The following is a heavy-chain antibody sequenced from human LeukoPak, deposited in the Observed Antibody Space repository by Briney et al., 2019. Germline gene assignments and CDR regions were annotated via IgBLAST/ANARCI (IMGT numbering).Heavy chain of an antibody. D-gene: IGHD3-10*01. J-gene: IGHJ6*02. CDR3: ARDRKVVRGVSYGMDV. CDR1: AGSISSYY. V-gene: IGHV4-59*12. Sequence: SETLSLTCTVPAGSISSYYWSWIRQPPGKGLEWIGYIYYSGSTSYNPSLRSRVTLSVDRSKNQFSLKLSSVTAADTAVYYCARDRKVVRGVSYGMDVWGQGTTVTVSS. CDR2: IYYSGST.